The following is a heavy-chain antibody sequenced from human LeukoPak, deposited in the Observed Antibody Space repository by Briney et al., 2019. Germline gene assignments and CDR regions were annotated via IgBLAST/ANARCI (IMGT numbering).Heavy chain of an antibody. CDR2: IYPGDSDT. D-gene: IGHD6-19*01. Sequence: GESLKISCNGSGYXFTRYWIGWVRQMPGKGLEWMGIIYPGDSDTRYSPSFQGQVTISADKSISTAYLQWSSLQASDTAMYYCATGYGSGRGAFDIWGQGTMVTVSS. CDR3: ATGYGSGRGAFDI. CDR1: GYXFTRYW. J-gene: IGHJ3*02. V-gene: IGHV5-51*01.